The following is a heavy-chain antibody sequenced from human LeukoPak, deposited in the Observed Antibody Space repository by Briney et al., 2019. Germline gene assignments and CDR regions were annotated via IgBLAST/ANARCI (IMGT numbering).Heavy chain of an antibody. J-gene: IGHJ5*02. Sequence: ASVKVSCKASGYTFTSYDINWVRQATGQGREWMGWMNPNSGNTGYAQKFQGRVTMTRNTSISTAYMELSSLRSEDTAVYYCARATYSSSWYTRFDPWGQGTLVTVSS. CDR3: ARATYSSSWYTRFDP. CDR2: MNPNSGNT. CDR1: GYTFTSYD. D-gene: IGHD6-13*01. V-gene: IGHV1-8*01.